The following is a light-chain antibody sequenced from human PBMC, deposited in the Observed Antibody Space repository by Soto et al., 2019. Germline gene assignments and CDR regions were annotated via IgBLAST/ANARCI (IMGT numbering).Light chain of an antibody. Sequence: EIVLTQSPGTLSLSPGERATLSCRASQSVSSSYLAWYQQKPGQAPRLLIYGASSRATGIPDRFSGSGSGTDFTLTISRLEPEDFAAYYCQQDGSSPWKLGQGTKVDIK. CDR2: GAS. V-gene: IGKV3-20*01. CDR3: QQDGSSPWK. CDR1: QSVSSSY. J-gene: IGKJ1*01.